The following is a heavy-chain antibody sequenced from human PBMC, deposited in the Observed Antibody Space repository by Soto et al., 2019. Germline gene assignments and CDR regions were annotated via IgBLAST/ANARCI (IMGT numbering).Heavy chain of an antibody. Sequence: QVQLVQSGAEVKKPGSSVKVSCKASGDPLSRYTITWVRQAPGQGLKWMGRIIPMFGTTNYAQEFQGRVTITADESTNTASMELRSLSSEDTAVYYCASRNYSSGWSVVAYFQHWGQGTLVIVSA. CDR3: ASRNYSSGWSVVAYFQH. CDR1: GDPLSRYT. J-gene: IGHJ1*01. D-gene: IGHD6-19*01. V-gene: IGHV1-69*18. CDR2: IIPMFGTT.